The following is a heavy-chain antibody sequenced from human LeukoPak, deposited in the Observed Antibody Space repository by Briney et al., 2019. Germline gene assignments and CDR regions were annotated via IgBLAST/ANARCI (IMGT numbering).Heavy chain of an antibody. CDR3: ARDYYDSRGEAFDI. CDR2: IFYVGST. J-gene: IGHJ3*02. Sequence: SETLSLTCTVSGDSIGSHYWSWIRQPPGKGLEWIGYIFYVGSTNYNPSLKSRVTISVDTSKNQFSLKLNSVTAADTAVNYCARDYYDSRGEAFDIWGQGTMVTVSS. D-gene: IGHD3-22*01. CDR1: GDSIGSHY. V-gene: IGHV4-59*11.